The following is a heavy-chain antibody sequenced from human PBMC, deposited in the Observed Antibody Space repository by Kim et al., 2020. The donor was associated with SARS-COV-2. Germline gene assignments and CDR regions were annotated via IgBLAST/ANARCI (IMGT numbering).Heavy chain of an antibody. V-gene: IGHV4-39*01. CDR3: AASISAQFDY. D-gene: IGHD6-6*01. J-gene: IGHJ4*02. Sequence: GSTSYTPSLRSRLTMSVDASKNHFSLTLSSVTVADTAIYFCAASISAQFDYWGQGILVTVSS. CDR2: GST.